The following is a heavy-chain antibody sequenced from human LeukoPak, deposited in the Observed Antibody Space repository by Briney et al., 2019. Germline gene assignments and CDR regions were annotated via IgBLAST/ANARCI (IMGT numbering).Heavy chain of an antibody. Sequence: PGGSLRLSCAASGFNFSTYWMNWVRQAPGKGLEWVANIKQDGGEKHYVDSVKDRFTISRDNSKNTLSLQMNSLRAVDTAVYYCARTTKEFDILTGYYFDYWGQGTLVTVSS. CDR3: ARTTKEFDILTGYYFDY. D-gene: IGHD3-9*01. CDR2: IKQDGGEK. V-gene: IGHV3-7*03. CDR1: GFNFSTYW. J-gene: IGHJ4*02.